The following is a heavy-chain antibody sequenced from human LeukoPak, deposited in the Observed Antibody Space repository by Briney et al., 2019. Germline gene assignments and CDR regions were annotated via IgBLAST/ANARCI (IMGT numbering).Heavy chain of an antibody. CDR3: AMDSSGYTSRVSRRNAFDI. Sequence: GASVKVSCKASGYTFTSYGISWVRQAPGQGLEWMGWISAYNGNTNYAQKLQGRVTMTTDTSTSTAYMELRSLRSDDTAVYYCAMDSSGYTSRVSRRNAFDIWGQGTMVTVSS. J-gene: IGHJ3*02. CDR2: ISAYNGNT. D-gene: IGHD3-22*01. V-gene: IGHV1-18*01. CDR1: GYTFTSYG.